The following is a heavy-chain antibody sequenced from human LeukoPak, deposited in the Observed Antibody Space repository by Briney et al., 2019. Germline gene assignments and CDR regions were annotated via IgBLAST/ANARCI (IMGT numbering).Heavy chain of an antibody. V-gene: IGHV3-30*03. Sequence: GGSLRLSCVPSGFTFSDYAMHWVSQAPGKGLEWVAVISYDENNKYYADSVKGRFTISRDNSKNTLYLQMNSLRDEDSAMYYCARSAGIVVVILRDWGQGTLVTVSS. J-gene: IGHJ4*02. CDR2: ISYDENNK. CDR3: ARSAGIVVVILRD. D-gene: IGHD3-22*01. CDR1: GFTFSDYA.